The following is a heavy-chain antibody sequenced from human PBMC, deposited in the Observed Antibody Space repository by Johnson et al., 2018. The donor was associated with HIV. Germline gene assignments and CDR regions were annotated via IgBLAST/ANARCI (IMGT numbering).Heavy chain of an antibody. J-gene: IGHJ3*01. CDR1: GFTFSSYA. CDR2: IRTKANTDAT. V-gene: IGHV3-73*01. D-gene: IGHD3-16*02. CDR3: AKVGGSHDYVWGSYPGN. Sequence: VQLVESGGGVVQPGRSLRLSCAASGFTFSSYAMHWVRQASGKGLEWVGRIRTKANTDATACAASVKGRFTIPRDDSTNTAYLQMKSRRAEDTAVYYCAKVGGSHDYVWGSYPGNWGQGTMVIVSS.